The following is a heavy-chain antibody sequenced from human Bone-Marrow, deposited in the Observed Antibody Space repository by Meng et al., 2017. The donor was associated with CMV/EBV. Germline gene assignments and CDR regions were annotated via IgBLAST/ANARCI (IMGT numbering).Heavy chain of an antibody. V-gene: IGHV1-69*05. J-gene: IGHJ2*01. CDR3: ASFHSIAAAGNWYFDL. D-gene: IGHD6-13*01. CDR1: GGTFSSYA. CDR2: IIPIFGTA. Sequence: SVKVSCKASGGTFSSYAISWVRQAPGQGLEWMGGIIPIFGTANYAQKFQGRVTITTDESTSTAYMELSSLRSEDTAVYYCASFHSIAAAGNWYFDLWGRGTLVTVSS.